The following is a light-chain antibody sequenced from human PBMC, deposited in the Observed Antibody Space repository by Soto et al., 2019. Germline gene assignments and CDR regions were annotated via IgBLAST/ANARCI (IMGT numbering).Light chain of an antibody. J-gene: IGLJ3*02. CDR3: TSYAGSNIWV. CDR2: EVS. CDR1: SRDVGAYSY. V-gene: IGLV2-8*01. Sequence: QSALTQPPSASGSPGQSVTISCTGTSRDVGAYSYVSWYQQYPGKAPKLMIYEVSKRPSGVPDRFSGSKSGKTASLTVSGLQPEDEADYYCTSYAGSNIWVFGGGTKLTVL.